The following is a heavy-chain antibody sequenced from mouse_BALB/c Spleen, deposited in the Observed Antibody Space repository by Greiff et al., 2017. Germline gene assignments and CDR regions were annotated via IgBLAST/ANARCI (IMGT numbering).Heavy chain of an antibody. Sequence: EVMLVESGGGLVKPGGSLKLSCAASGFAFSSYDMSWVRQTPEKRLEWVAYISSGGGSTYYPDTVKGRFTISRDNAKNTLYLQMSSLKSEDTAMYYCARDGNYLPFDYWGQGTTLTVSS. CDR1: GFAFSSYD. V-gene: IGHV5-12-1*01. CDR2: ISSGGGST. J-gene: IGHJ2*01. CDR3: ARDGNYLPFDY. D-gene: IGHD2-1*01.